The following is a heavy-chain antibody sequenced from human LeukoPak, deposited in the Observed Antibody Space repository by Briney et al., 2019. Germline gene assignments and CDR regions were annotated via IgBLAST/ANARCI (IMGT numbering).Heavy chain of an antibody. CDR2: IYYSGST. CDR3: ASSSSRGWYDY. CDR1: GGSISSGDYY. D-gene: IGHD6-19*01. J-gene: IGHJ4*02. Sequence: SQTLSLTCTVSGGSISSGDYYWSWIRQPPGKGLEWIGYIYYSGSTYYNPSLKSRVTISVDTSKNQFSLKLGSVTAADTAVYYCASSSSRGWYDYWGQGTLVTVSS. V-gene: IGHV4-30-4*01.